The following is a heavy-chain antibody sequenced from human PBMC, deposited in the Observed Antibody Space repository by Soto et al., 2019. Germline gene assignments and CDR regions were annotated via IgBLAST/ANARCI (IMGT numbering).Heavy chain of an antibody. V-gene: IGHV3-7*03. CDR3: ARLGAHYQSLDP. CDR1: GFTFSSYW. J-gene: IGHJ5*02. D-gene: IGHD2-2*01. CDR2: IKQDGSEK. Sequence: GGSLRLSCAASGFTFSSYWMSWVRQAPGKGLEWVANIKQDGSEKYYVDSVKGRFTISRDNAKNSLYLQMNSLRAADTAIYYCARLGAHYQSLDPWGPGTLVTVSS.